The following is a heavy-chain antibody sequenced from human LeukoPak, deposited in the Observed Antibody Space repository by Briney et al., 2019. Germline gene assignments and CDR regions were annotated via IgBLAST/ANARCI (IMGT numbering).Heavy chain of an antibody. CDR3: ARAPVRGGSTP. V-gene: IGHV4-31*03. CDR2: IYYSGST. D-gene: IGHD3-16*01. CDR1: GGSISSGGYY. Sequence: SETLSLTCTVSGGSISSGGYYWSWVRQHPGKGLEWIGYIYYSGSTYYNPSLKSRVTISVDTSKNQFSLKLSSVTAADTAVYYCARAPVRGGSTPWRQGTLVTVSS. J-gene: IGHJ5*02.